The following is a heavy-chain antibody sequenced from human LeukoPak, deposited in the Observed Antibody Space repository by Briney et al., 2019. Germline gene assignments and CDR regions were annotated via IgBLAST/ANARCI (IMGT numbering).Heavy chain of an antibody. CDR1: GGSISGSSYY. CDR2: IFYSGST. CDR3: AAMVRGVMPDY. Sequence: SETLSLTCTVSGGSISGSSYYWGWIRQPPGKGLEWIGSIFYSGSTYYNPSLKSRVTISVDTSKNQFSLKLTSVTAADTAVYYCAAMVRGVMPDYWGQGTLVTVSS. V-gene: IGHV4-39*01. D-gene: IGHD3-10*01. J-gene: IGHJ4*02.